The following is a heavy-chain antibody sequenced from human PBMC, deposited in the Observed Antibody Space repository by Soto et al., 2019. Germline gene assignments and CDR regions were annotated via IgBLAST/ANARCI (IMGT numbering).Heavy chain of an antibody. CDR2: ISGSAGTT. J-gene: IGHJ4*02. CDR1: GFSIGGYA. D-gene: IGHD1-1*01. CDR3: ANYFGPGLGRFDY. V-gene: IGHV3-23*01. Sequence: EVQLLESGGGLVQPGGSLRLSCAASGFSIGGYAMNWVRQAPEKGREWVSAISGSAGTTYYADSVKGRFTVSRDNSKNTLYLQTNSLRANDTAVYYCANYFGPGLGRFDYWGPGTLVTVSS.